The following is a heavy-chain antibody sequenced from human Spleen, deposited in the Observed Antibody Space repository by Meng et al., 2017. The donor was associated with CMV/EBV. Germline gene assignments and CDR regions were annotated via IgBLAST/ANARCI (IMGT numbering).Heavy chain of an antibody. D-gene: IGHD5-18*01. Sequence: GSINSGDYSWSWIRQSPGTGLEWIGYIYYSGSTFYSPSLKSRVTMSVDTSKNQFSLKLTSVTAADTALYYCARGEDTPMAGVWFDPWGQGTLVTVSS. V-gene: IGHV4-30-4*08. CDR1: GSINSGDYS. J-gene: IGHJ5*02. CDR3: ARGEDTPMAGVWFDP. CDR2: IYYSGST.